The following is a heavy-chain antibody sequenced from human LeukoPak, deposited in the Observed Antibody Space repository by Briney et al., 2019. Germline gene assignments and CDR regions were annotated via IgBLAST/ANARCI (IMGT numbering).Heavy chain of an antibody. Sequence: ASVKVSCKASGYTFTSYDINWVRQATGQGLEWMGWMNPNSGNTGYAQKFQGRVTMTRNTSISTAYMELSSLRSEDTAVYYCARATRSITIFGVVSRAYFDYWGQGTLVTVSS. CDR1: GYTFTSYD. V-gene: IGHV1-8*01. J-gene: IGHJ4*02. CDR2: MNPNSGNT. D-gene: IGHD3-3*01. CDR3: ARATRSITIFGVVSRAYFDY.